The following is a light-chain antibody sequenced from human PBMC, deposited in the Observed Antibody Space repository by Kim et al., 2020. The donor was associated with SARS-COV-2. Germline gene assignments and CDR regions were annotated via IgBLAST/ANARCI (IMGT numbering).Light chain of an antibody. J-gene: IGKJ2*01. CDR2: AAS. CDR1: QSISSY. CDR3: QQSYSTPRT. Sequence: ASVGDKGTLTCRASQSISSYLNWYQQKPGKAPKLLIYAASSLQSGVPSRFSGSGSGTDFTLTISSLQPEDFATYYCQQSYSTPRTFGQGTKLEI. V-gene: IGKV1-39*01.